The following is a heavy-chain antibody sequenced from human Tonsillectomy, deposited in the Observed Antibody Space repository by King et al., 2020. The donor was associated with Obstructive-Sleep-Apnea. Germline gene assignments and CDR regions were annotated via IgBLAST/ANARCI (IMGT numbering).Heavy chain of an antibody. CDR3: ARVSYGAYYFDY. V-gene: IGHV3-72*01. Sequence: EVQLVQSGGGLVQPGGSLRLSCAASGFTFSDHYMDWVRQTPGKGLEWVARIRNKANSYTTEYAASVKGRFTVSGDESENSLYLQMNSLKTEDTAVYYCARVSYGAYYFDYWGQGTLVTVSS. D-gene: IGHD3-10*01. CDR1: GFTFSDHY. J-gene: IGHJ4*02. CDR2: IRNKANSYTT.